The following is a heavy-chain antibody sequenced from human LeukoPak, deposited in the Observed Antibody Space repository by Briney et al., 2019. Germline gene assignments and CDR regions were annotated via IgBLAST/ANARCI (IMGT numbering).Heavy chain of an antibody. V-gene: IGHV4-38-2*02. CDR3: ARVLKGRAPFDY. J-gene: IGHJ4*02. Sequence: SETLSLTRTVSGYSINSGYYWGWIRQPPGKGLEWIGSIYHSGSTYYNPSLKSRVTISVDTSKNQFSLKLSSVTAADTAVYYCARVLKGRAPFDYWGQGTLVTVSS. CDR1: GYSINSGYY. CDR2: IYHSGST.